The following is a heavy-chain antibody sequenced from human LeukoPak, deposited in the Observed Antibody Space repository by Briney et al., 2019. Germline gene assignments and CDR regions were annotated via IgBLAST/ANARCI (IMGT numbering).Heavy chain of an antibody. V-gene: IGHV3-33*01. CDR3: ARDMEDYDILTGYYDIWWYFDY. CDR2: IWYDGSNK. D-gene: IGHD3-9*01. J-gene: IGHJ4*02. Sequence: PGRSLRLSCAASGFTFSSYGMHWVRQAPGKGLEWVAVIWYDGSNKYYAGSVKGRFTISRDNSKNTLYLQMNSLRAEDTAVYYCARDMEDYDILTGYYDIWWYFDYWGQGTLVTVSS. CDR1: GFTFSSYG.